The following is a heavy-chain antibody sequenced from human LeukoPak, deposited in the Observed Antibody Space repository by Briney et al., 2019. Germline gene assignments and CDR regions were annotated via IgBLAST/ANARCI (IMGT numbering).Heavy chain of an antibody. D-gene: IGHD5-12*01. Sequence: GGSPRLSCAASGFAFTSYTINWVRQAPGKGLEWVSSITTSGSIKYADSVKGRFTISRGNAKNSVYLQMSSLRADDTAVYFCARDRDIVAFGFWGQGTLVTVSS. V-gene: IGHV3-69-1*01. CDR3: ARDRDIVAFGF. CDR1: GFAFTSYT. CDR2: ITTSGSI. J-gene: IGHJ4*02.